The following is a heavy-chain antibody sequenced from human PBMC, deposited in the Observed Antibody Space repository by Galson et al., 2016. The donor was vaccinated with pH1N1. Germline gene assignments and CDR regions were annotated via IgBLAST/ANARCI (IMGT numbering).Heavy chain of an antibody. CDR3: AREMGGHSQYMDV. J-gene: IGHJ6*03. CDR1: GDSISNYY. V-gene: IGHV4-4*07. CDR2: IYVSGTT. Sequence: ETLSLTCTVSGDSISNYYWSWIRQPAGKGLEWIGRIYVSGTTNYNPSLKSRVTMSVDTSKNQVSLRLSSVTAADTGVYYCAREMGGHSQYMDVWGKGTTVAVSS. D-gene: IGHD1-26*01.